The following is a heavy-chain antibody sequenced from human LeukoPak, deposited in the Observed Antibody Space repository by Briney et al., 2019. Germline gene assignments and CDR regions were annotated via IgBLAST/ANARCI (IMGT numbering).Heavy chain of an antibody. Sequence: GESLKISCAGSGFSFSSYWIVWVRQMPGKGLEWMGIIFPDDSDTRYSPSFQGQVTISADKSISTACLQWRSLKASDTALYYCARQSSLSHAFDVWGQGTMVSLSS. J-gene: IGHJ3*01. CDR3: ARQSSLSHAFDV. CDR2: IFPDDSDT. CDR1: GFSFSSYW. V-gene: IGHV5-51*01. D-gene: IGHD2-2*01.